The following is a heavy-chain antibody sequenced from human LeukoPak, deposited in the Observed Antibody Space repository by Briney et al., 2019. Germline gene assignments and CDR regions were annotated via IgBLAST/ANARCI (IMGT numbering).Heavy chain of an antibody. CDR1: RFTISSNY. Sequence: GGSLRLSCAASRFTISSNYMSWVRQAPGKGLDWVSVISSGGSTYYSDSVKGRFAISRDNSKNTLYLQMNTLRAEDTAVYYCARGLYSSGWYFDYWGQGTLVTVSS. D-gene: IGHD6-19*01. V-gene: IGHV3-66*01. CDR3: ARGLYSSGWYFDY. J-gene: IGHJ4*02. CDR2: ISSGGST.